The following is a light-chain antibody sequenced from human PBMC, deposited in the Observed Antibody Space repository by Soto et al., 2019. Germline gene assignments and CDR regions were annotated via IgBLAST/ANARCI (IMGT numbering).Light chain of an antibody. CDR2: TAS. CDR1: QSISSY. Sequence: DIQMTQSPSSLSASVGDRVTITCRASQSISSYLNWYLQKPGKAPKLLIYTASNLQSGVPSRFSGSGSGTDFTLTISSLQPEDFAIYYCQQSFITPQTFGQGTKVDIK. CDR3: QQSFITPQT. V-gene: IGKV1-39*01. J-gene: IGKJ1*01.